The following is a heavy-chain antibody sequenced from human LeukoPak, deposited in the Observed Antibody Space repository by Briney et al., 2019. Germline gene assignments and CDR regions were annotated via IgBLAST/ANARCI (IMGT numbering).Heavy chain of an antibody. D-gene: IGHD3-22*01. J-gene: IGHJ4*02. CDR1: GFTFSSYS. Sequence: GGSLRLSCVASGFTFSSYSVIWVRQAPGKGLEWVSSITSSSSHLSYADSLKGRFTISRDNAKNSLYLQMNSLRVEDTGVYYCXRLLRXSGXYPDYWGQGTLVTVSS. CDR3: XRLLRXSGXYPDY. V-gene: IGHV3-21*03. CDR2: ITSSSSHL.